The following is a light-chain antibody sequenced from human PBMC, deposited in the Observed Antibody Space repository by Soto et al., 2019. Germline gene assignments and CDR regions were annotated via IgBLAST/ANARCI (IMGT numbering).Light chain of an antibody. CDR2: WAS. CDR1: RRGLYSSNNKNY. CDR3: QQYYTTPPA. V-gene: IGKV4-1*01. Sequence: DVVMTQSPDSLAVSLGGRATIICSSARRGLYSSNNKNYLAWYQQKPGQPPKLLIYWASTRDSGVPDRFSGSGSGTDFTLTISSLQAEDVAVYYCQQYYTTPPAFGQGTKVDIK. J-gene: IGKJ1*01.